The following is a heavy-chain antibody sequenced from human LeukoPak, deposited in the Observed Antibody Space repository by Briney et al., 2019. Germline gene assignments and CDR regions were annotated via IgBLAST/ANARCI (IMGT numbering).Heavy chain of an antibody. J-gene: IGHJ4*02. D-gene: IGHD1-26*01. V-gene: IGHV3-64*01. CDR2: ISSNGGST. Sequence: GGSLRLSCAASGFTFSSYAMHWVRQAPGKGLEYVSAISSNGGSTYYANSVKGRFTISRDNSKDTLYLQMGSLRAEDMAVYYCARVGYSGSYSDYWGQGTLVTISS. CDR3: ARVGYSGSYSDY. CDR1: GFTFSSYA.